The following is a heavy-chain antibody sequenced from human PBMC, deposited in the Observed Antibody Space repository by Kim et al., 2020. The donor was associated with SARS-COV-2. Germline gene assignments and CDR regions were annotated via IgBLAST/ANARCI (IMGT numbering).Heavy chain of an antibody. CDR3: ARHLQYYLSGSYFFDY. Sequence: GGSLRLSCAASGFTFRSYALHWVRQAPGKGLEWVSVISYDGTNKYYADSVKGRFTISRDNSKNTLYLQMNSLSAEDTAVYYCARHLQYYLSGSYFFDY. CDR2: ISYDGTNK. D-gene: IGHD3-10*01. CDR1: GFTFRSYA. J-gene: IGHJ4*01. V-gene: IGHV3-30*03.